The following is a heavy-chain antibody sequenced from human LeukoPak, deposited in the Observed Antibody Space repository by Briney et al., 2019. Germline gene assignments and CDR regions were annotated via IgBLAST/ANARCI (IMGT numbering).Heavy chain of an antibody. CDR3: ARRGPYSSSWYHYYYGMDV. D-gene: IGHD6-13*01. CDR2: MNPNSGNT. V-gene: IGHV1-8*01. Sequence: ASVKVSCKASGYTFTSYDINWVRQATGQGLEWMGWMNPNSGNTGYAQKFQGRVTMTRNTSISTAYMELSSLRSEDTAVYYCARRGPYSSSWYHYYYGMDVWGQGTTVTVSS. CDR1: GYTFTSYD. J-gene: IGHJ6*02.